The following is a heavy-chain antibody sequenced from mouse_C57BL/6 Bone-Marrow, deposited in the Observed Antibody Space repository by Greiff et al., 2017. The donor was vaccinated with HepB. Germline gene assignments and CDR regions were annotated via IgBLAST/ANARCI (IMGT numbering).Heavy chain of an antibody. CDR3: ARHEGPYGSSLYYFDY. J-gene: IGHJ2*01. Sequence: QVQLQQSGAELVKPGASVKLSCKASGYTFTEYTIHWVKQRSGQGLEWIGWFYPGSGSIKYNEKFKDKATLTADKSSSTVYMELSRLTSEDSAVYLCARHEGPYGSSLYYFDYWGQGTTLTVSS. V-gene: IGHV1-62-2*01. CDR1: GYTFTEYT. D-gene: IGHD1-1*01. CDR2: FYPGSGSI.